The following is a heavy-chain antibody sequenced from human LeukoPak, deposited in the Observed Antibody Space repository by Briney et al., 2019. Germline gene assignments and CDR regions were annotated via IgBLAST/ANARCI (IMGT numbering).Heavy chain of an antibody. D-gene: IGHD2-8*01. V-gene: IGHV3-30*18. Sequence: PGGSLRLSCAASGFIFSSYDMYWVRQAPGKGLEWVAVISSDGNNKQYADSVKGRFTISRDNSKNTLYLQMNSLRADDTAVYHCAKDGLMRFFDYWGQGTLVTVSS. CDR1: GFIFSSYD. CDR2: ISSDGNNK. J-gene: IGHJ4*02. CDR3: AKDGLMRFFDY.